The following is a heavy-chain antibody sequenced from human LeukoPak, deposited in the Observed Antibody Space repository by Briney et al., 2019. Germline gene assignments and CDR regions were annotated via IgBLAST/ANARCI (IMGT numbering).Heavy chain of an antibody. CDR1: GYTFTGYY. CDR2: INPNSGGT. D-gene: IGHD2-15*01. Sequence: GASVKVSCKASGYTFTGYYMHWARQAPGQGLEWMGWINPNSGGTNYAQKFQGRVTMTRDTSISTAYMELSRLRSDDTAVYYCARGARDIVVVVAATTIYYYYYMDVWGKGTTVTVSS. J-gene: IGHJ6*03. CDR3: ARGARDIVVVVAATTIYYYYYMDV. V-gene: IGHV1-2*02.